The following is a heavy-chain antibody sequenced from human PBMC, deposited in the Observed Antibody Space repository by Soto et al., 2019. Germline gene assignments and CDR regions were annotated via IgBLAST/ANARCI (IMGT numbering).Heavy chain of an antibody. CDR3: ARDWVPGYNGYGEAYYYGMDV. CDR2: IYYSGST. J-gene: IGHJ6*02. CDR1: GGSVSSGSYY. Sequence: PSETLSLTCTVSGGSVSSGSYYWSWIRQPPGKGLEWIGFIYYSGSTSYNPSLKSRVTISVDMSKNQFSLKVTSVTAADTAVYYCARDWVPGYNGYGEAYYYGMDVWGQGTTVTVSS. D-gene: IGHD5-12*01. V-gene: IGHV4-61*01.